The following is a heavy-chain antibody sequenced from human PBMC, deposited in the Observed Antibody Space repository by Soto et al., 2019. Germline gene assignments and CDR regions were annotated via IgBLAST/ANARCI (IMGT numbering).Heavy chain of an antibody. V-gene: IGHV1-69*13. CDR1: GGTFSSYA. CDR3: ARCRSGYSYGYPFDY. D-gene: IGHD5-18*01. CDR2: IIPIFGTA. Sequence: SVKVSCKAPGGTFSSYAISWVRQAPGQGLEWMGGIIPIFGTANYAQKFQGRVTITADESTSTAYMELSSLRSEDTAVYYCARCRSGYSYGYPFDYWGQGTLVTVSS. J-gene: IGHJ4*02.